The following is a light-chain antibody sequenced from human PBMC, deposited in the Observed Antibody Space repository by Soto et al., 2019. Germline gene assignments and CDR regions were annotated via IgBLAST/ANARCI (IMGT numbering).Light chain of an antibody. Sequence: EIVLTQSPGSLSLSPGERATLSCRASQSVSSTFFAWYQQRPGQAPRLLMYGASSRATGIPERFSGSGSGTDFTLTISRLEPEDFGVYYRQQFESSVTFGQGTKEEIK. CDR3: QQFESSVT. CDR2: GAS. V-gene: IGKV3-20*01. CDR1: QSVSSTF. J-gene: IGKJ1*01.